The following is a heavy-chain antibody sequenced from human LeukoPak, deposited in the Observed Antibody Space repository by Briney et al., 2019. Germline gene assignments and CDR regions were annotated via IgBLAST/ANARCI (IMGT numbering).Heavy chain of an antibody. D-gene: IGHD3-10*01. CDR3: ARRGEGPIGGIGY. CDR1: GYSFASYW. CDR2: IHPGDSDT. Sequence: GESLKISCKGSGYSFASYWIGWVRQMPGKGLEWMGIIHPGDSDTRYSPSFQGQVTISAEKSISTAYLQWSSLKASGTAMYYCARRGEGPIGGIGYWGQGTLVTVSS. J-gene: IGHJ4*02. V-gene: IGHV5-51*01.